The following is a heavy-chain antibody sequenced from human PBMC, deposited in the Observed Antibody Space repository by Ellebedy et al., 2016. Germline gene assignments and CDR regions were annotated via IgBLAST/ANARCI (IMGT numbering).Heavy chain of an antibody. V-gene: IGHV1-3*01. D-gene: IGHD3-22*01. J-gene: IGHJ4*02. CDR2: INAGNGNT. CDR3: ARDGGRGDFDMIPVFITTYCFDY. Sequence: ASVKVSCKASGYTFTSYAMHWVRQAPGQRLEWMGWINAGNGNTEYSQKFQGRVTITRDTSASTAYMEMTSLRSEDTAVYYCARDGGRGDFDMIPVFITTYCFDYWGQGTLVTVSS. CDR1: GYTFTSYA.